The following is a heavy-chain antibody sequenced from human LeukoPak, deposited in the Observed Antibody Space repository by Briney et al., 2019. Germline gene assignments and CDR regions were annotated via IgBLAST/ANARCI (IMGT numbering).Heavy chain of an antibody. Sequence: SVKVSCKASGGTFSSYAISWVRQAPGQGLEWMGGIIPIFGTANYAQKFQGRVTITTDESTSTAYMELSSLRSEDTAVYYCARDTVIPPRAFDIWGQGAMVTVSS. CDR2: IIPIFGTA. CDR1: GGTFSSYA. J-gene: IGHJ3*02. V-gene: IGHV1-69*05. CDR3: ARDTVIPPRAFDI.